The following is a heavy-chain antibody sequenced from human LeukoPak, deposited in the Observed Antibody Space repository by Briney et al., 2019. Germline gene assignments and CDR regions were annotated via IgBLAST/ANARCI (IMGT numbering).Heavy chain of an antibody. V-gene: IGHV3-23*01. J-gene: IGHJ3*02. CDR3: AKDLTYQLLVDNAFDI. D-gene: IGHD2-2*01. Sequence: GGSLRLSCAASGFTFSSYAMSWVRQAPGEGLEWVSSISGSGGSTYYADSVKGRFTISRDNSKNTLYLQMNSLRAEDTAVYYCAKDLTYQLLVDNAFDIRGQGTMVTVSS. CDR1: GFTFSSYA. CDR2: ISGSGGST.